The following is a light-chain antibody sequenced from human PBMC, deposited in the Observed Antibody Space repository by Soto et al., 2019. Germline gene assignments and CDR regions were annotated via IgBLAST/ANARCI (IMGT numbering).Light chain of an antibody. CDR1: SSDVGGYNY. CDR3: SSYTSSSTYV. CDR2: DVS. V-gene: IGLV2-14*01. J-gene: IGLJ1*01. Sequence: QSVLTQPASVSGSPGQSIAISCIGSSSDVGGYNYVSWHQQHPGKAPKVVIYDVSNRPSGVSDRFSGSKSGNTASLTISGVQAEDEADYYCSSYTSSSTYVFGTGTKVTVL.